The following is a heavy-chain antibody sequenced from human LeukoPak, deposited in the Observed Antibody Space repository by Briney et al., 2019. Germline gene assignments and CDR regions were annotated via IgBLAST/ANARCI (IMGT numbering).Heavy chain of an antibody. J-gene: IGHJ4*02. CDR2: IKQDGSEA. CDR1: GFTFGSYG. CDR3: TRSLDY. V-gene: IGHV3-7*01. Sequence: GGSLRLSCAASGFTFGSYGMDWVRQSSDQGLEWVANIKQDGSEAYYLDSVKGRFTISRDNAKNALFLQMNSLRAEDTAVYYCTRSLDYWGQGTLVTVSS.